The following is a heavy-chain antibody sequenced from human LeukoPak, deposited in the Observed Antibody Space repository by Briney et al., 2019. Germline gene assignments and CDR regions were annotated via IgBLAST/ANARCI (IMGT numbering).Heavy chain of an antibody. D-gene: IGHD6-19*01. CDR2: IYYNGSP. CDR3: ARQRRRSGWWDY. CDR1: GGSVTSYY. J-gene: IGHJ4*02. Sequence: PSETLSLTCTVSGGSVTSYYWSWIRQPLGRGLEWIGYIYYNGSPDYNPSLKSRVTISVDTSRNQFSLKLRSVTAADTAVYYCARQRRRSGWWDYWGQGTLVSVSS. V-gene: IGHV4-59*02.